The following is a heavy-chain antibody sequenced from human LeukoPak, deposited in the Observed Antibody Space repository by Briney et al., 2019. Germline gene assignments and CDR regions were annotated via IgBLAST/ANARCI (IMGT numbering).Heavy chain of an antibody. V-gene: IGHV1-8*01. CDR3: ARTPHLYYYYYMDV. CDR1: GYTFTSYD. J-gene: IGHJ6*03. CDR2: MNPNSGNT. Sequence: ASVKVSCKASGYTFTSYDINWERQATGQGLEWMGWMNPNSGNTGYAQKFQGRVTMTRNTSISTAYMELSSRRSEDTAVYYCARTPHLYYYYYMDVWGKRTTVTVSS.